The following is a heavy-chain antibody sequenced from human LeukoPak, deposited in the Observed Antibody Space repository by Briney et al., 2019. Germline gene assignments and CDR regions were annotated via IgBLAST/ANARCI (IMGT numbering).Heavy chain of an antibody. CDR2: IYTSGST. V-gene: IGHV4-4*07. CDR1: GVSISSYY. D-gene: IGHD5-18*01. J-gene: IGHJ5*02. CDR3: ARGRKTAMSYNWFDP. Sequence: SETLSLTCTVSGVSISSYYWSWIRQPAGKGLEWIGRIYTSGSTNYNPSLKSRVTISVDKSKNQFSLKLSSVTAADTAVYYCARGRKTAMSYNWFDPWGQGTLVTVSS.